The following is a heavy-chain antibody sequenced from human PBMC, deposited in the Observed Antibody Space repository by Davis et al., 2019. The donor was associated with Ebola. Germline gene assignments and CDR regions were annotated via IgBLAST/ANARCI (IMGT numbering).Heavy chain of an antibody. Sequence: HSQTLSLTCAISGDSVPGGTGGCNWIRQSPSRGLEWLGRTYYSSKWYTGYAESVNSRINISPDTAKNQFSLHLNSVTPEDTAMYYCARGWLRGGLDVWGEGTTVTV. D-gene: IGHD5-18*01. CDR3: ARGWLRGGLDV. J-gene: IGHJ6*02. CDR1: GDSVPGGTGG. CDR2: TYYSSKWYT. V-gene: IGHV6-1*01.